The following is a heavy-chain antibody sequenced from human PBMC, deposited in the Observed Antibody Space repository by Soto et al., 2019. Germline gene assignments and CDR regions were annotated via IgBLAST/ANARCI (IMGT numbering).Heavy chain of an antibody. CDR1: GDSIGSGNKY. J-gene: IGHJ6*02. CDR2: IFSSGTT. V-gene: IGHV4-30-4*01. CDR3: ARVASPFDVYYAMDV. D-gene: IGHD3-16*01. Sequence: QVQLRESGPGLVMPSQTLSLTCTVSGDSIGSGNKYWRWIRQAPGKGLEWIWYIFSSGTTYYNPTPKSPLTMSLQTSQNQLSLKLNSVTAADTAVYFCARVASPFDVYYAMDVGGQGTSVTVSS.